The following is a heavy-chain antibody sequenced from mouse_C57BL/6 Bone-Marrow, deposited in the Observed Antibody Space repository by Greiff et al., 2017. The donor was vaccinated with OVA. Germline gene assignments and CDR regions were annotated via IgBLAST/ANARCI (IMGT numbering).Heavy chain of an antibody. Sequence: EVQRVESGAELVRPGASVKLSCTASGFNIKDDYMHWVKQRPEQGLEWIGWIDPENGDNEYASKLQGKATITADTSSNTAYLQLSSLTSEDTAVYYCTTRGYCSRFAYWGQGTLVTVSA. V-gene: IGHV14-4*01. CDR2: IDPENGDN. J-gene: IGHJ3*01. CDR1: GFNIKDDY. CDR3: TTRGYCSRFAY. D-gene: IGHD1-1*01.